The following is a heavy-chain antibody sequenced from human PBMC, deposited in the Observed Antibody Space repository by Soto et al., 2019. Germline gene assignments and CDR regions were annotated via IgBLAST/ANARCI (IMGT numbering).Heavy chain of an antibody. CDR2: INPSGGST. J-gene: IGHJ6*02. Sequence: ASVTVSCTASGYTFTSYYMHWVRQAPGQGLEWMGIINPSGGSTSYAQKFQGRVTMTRDTSTSTVYMELSSLRSEDTAVYYCARSKLTTVVTHDYYYYGMDVWGQGTTVTVSS. CDR3: ARSKLTTVVTHDYYYYGMDV. D-gene: IGHD4-17*01. V-gene: IGHV1-46*01. CDR1: GYTFTSYY.